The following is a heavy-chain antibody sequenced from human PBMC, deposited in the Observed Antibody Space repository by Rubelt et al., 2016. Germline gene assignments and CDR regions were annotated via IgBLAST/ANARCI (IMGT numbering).Heavy chain of an antibody. J-gene: IGHJ3*02. CDR2: ISGSGGST. D-gene: IGHD3-16*01. CDR1: GFTFSRYA. Sequence: SRGGLVQPGGSLRVSCAASGFTFSRYAMNWVRQAPGKGLEWVAAISGSGGSTFYAASVKGRFTISRDNSKNTLYLQMNSLRAEDTAVYYCARVTFGGINAFDIWGQGTMVTVSS. V-gene: IGHV3-23*01. CDR3: ARVTFGGINAFDI.